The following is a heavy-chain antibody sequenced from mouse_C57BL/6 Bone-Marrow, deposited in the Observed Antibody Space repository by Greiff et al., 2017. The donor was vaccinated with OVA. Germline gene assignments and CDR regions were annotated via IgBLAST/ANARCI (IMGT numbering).Heavy chain of an antibody. Sequence: VQLQESGAELARPGASVKLSCKASGYTFTSYGISWVKQRTGQGLEWIGEIYPRSGNTYYNEKFKGKATLTADKSSSTAYMELRSLTSEDSAVYFCARGGRRRWYFDVWGTGTTVTVSS. CDR3: ARGGRRRWYFDV. V-gene: IGHV1-81*01. J-gene: IGHJ1*03. CDR1: GYTFTSYG. CDR2: IYPRSGNT.